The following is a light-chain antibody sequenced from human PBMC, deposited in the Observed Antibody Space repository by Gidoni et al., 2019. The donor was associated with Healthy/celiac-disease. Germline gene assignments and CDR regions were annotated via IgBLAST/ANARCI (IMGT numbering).Light chain of an antibody. J-gene: IGKJ4*01. Sequence: EIVLTPSPGTLSLSPGERATLSCRASQSVSSSYFAWYQQKPGQAPRLLIYGASSRATGIPDRFSGSGSGTDFTLTISRLEPEDFAVYYCQQYGSSPLTFGGGTKVEIK. V-gene: IGKV3-20*01. CDR3: QQYGSSPLT. CDR2: GAS. CDR1: QSVSSSY.